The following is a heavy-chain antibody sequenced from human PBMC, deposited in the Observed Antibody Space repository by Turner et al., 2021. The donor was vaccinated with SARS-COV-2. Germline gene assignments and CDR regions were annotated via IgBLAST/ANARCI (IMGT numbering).Heavy chain of an antibody. CDR1: GASVTNSDYY. CDR3: ARDTRVVPLWVDS. Sequence: QLQLQESGPGLVQPSVTLSLTCTVSGASVTNSDYYWAWIRQPPEKGLEWIGNIYYSGTTYYNPSLKSRVTISVDTSKNQFSLKLTSVTAADTAVYFCARDTRVVPLWVDSWGQGTLVTVSS. J-gene: IGHJ4*02. D-gene: IGHD2-2*01. V-gene: IGHV4-39*02. CDR2: IYYSGTT.